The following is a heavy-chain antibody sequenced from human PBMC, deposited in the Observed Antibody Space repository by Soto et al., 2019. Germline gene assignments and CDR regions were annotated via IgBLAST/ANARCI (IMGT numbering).Heavy chain of an antibody. V-gene: IGHV1-69*01. J-gene: IGHJ4*02. CDR3: ASQRYCSGGSCYPIDY. D-gene: IGHD2-15*01. CDR1: GGTFSSYA. Sequence: QVQLVQSGAEVKKPGSSVKVSCKASGGTFSSYAISWVRQAPGQGLEWMGGIIPIFGTANYAQKFQGRVTITADESTSTAYMDLSSLRSEDTAVYYCASQRYCSGGSCYPIDYWGQGTLVTVSS. CDR2: IIPIFGTA.